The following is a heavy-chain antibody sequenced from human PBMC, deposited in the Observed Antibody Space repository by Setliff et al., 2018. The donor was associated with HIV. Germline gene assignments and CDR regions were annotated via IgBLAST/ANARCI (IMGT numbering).Heavy chain of an antibody. V-gene: IGHV4-39*01. CDR1: GVSISGSNYV. CDR2: IHYSGST. J-gene: IGHJ6*03. D-gene: IGHD6-13*01. CDR3: ARHKDPPGSRWIFYYYYMDL. Sequence: PSETLSLTCTVYGVSISGSNYVWGWIRQTPRKGLEWIGTIHYSGSTYNNPTLEIRLTISVDTSTNQLPLRLTSVTAADTGVYYCARHKDPPGSRWIFYYYYMDLWGGGTTVTVSS.